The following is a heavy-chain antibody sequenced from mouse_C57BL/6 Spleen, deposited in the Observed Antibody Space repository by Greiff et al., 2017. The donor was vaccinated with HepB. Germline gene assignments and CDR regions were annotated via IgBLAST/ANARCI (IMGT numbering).Heavy chain of an antibody. J-gene: IGHJ4*01. D-gene: IGHD2-3*01. V-gene: IGHV5-6*02. CDR2: ISSGGSYT. CDR1: GFTFSSYG. CDR3: ARGDGYYAMDY. Sequence: EVMLVESGGDLVKPGGSLKLSCAASGFTFSSYGMSWVRQTPDKRLEWVATISSGGSYTYYPDSVKGRFTISRDNAKNTLYLQMSSLKSEDTAMYYCARGDGYYAMDYWGQGTSVTVSS.